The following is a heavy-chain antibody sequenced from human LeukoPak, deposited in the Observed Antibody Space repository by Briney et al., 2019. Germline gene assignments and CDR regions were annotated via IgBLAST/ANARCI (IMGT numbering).Heavy chain of an antibody. Sequence: GGSLRLSCAASGFTFSSFSMNWVRQAPGKGLEWVSYIRSGGTNTDYTGSVKGRFTISRDNAKNSLYLEMNSLRAEDTAVYCCARMNYVSSGWGAPFDYWGQGTLVTVSS. CDR2: IRSGGTNT. D-gene: IGHD1-7*01. CDR1: GFTFSSFS. CDR3: ARMNYVSSGWGAPFDY. V-gene: IGHV3-48*04. J-gene: IGHJ4*02.